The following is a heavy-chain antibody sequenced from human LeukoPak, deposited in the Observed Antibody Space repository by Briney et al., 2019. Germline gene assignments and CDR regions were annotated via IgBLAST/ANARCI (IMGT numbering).Heavy chain of an antibody. CDR1: GFTFSSYG. D-gene: IGHD1-26*01. Sequence: PGGSLRLSCAASGFTFSSYGMHWVRQAPGKGLEWVAVISYDGSNKYYADSVKGRFTISRDNAKNTLYLQMNSLRAEDTAVYYCARDGVWELPLDYWGQGTLVTVSS. CDR3: ARDGVWELPLDY. CDR2: ISYDGSNK. V-gene: IGHV3-30*03. J-gene: IGHJ4*02.